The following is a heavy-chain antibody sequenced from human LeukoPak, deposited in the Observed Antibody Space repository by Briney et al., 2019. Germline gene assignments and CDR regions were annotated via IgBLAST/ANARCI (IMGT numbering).Heavy chain of an antibody. J-gene: IGHJ4*02. V-gene: IGHV3-66*01. CDR3: ARDPPAVLIDTYG. Sequence: EGTLRLSRTASGFIVTNNYINWVRQAPGKGLEWVSLVYSGGSTYYADSVKGRFTISRDNSKNMVYLQMNSLRAEDTAMYYCARDPPAVLIDTYGWGQGTLVTVSS. CDR2: VYSGGST. CDR1: GFIVTNNY. D-gene: IGHD2-8*01.